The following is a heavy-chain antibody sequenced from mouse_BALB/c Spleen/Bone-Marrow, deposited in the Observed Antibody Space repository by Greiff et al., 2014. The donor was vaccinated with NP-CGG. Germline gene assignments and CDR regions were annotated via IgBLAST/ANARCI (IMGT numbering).Heavy chain of an antibody. Sequence: EVKLVESGGGLVQPGGSRKLSCAASGFTFSSFGMHWVRQAPEKGLEWVAYISSGSSTIYYADTVKGRFTISRDNPKNTLFLQMTSLSLEDKAMYYYDRCREDYGNIRRGYAMDYWGQGTSVTVSS. CDR1: GFTFSSFG. CDR2: ISSGSSTI. CDR3: DRCREDYGNIRRGYAMDY. D-gene: IGHD2-1*01. J-gene: IGHJ4*01. V-gene: IGHV5-17*02.